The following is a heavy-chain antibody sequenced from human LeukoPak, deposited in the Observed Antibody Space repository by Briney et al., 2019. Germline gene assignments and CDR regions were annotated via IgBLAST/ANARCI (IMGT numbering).Heavy chain of an antibody. CDR1: GGSIDSSGSY. CDR3: ARLFSRGWPYYYGLGA. Sequence: SETLSLTCSVSGGSIDSSGSYWGWIRQPPGKGLEWIGCVYYGGDAYYNPSLKSRVTISADLSKNQFSLSLISVTAADTALYYCARLFSRGWPYYYGLGAWGQGTTVTVSS. J-gene: IGHJ6*02. CDR2: VYYGGDA. V-gene: IGHV4-39*01. D-gene: IGHD6-19*01.